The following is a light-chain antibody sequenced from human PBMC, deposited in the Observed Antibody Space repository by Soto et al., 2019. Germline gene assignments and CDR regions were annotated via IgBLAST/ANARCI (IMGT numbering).Light chain of an antibody. CDR1: QSVSSN. CDR2: GAS. Sequence: IVMTQSPATLSVSPGERATLSCRASQSVSSNLAWYQQKPGQAPRLLIYGASTRATGIPARFSGSGSGTDFTLTISSLQAEDVAVYYCQQYYSTPLTFGGGTKVDIK. CDR3: QQYYSTPLT. V-gene: IGKV3-15*01. J-gene: IGKJ4*01.